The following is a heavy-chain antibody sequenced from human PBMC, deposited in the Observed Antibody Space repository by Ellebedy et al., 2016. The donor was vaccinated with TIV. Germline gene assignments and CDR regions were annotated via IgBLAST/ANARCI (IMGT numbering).Heavy chain of an antibody. V-gene: IGHV3-30*01. D-gene: IGHD1-26*01. CDR1: GFRFSDYY. J-gene: IGHJ4*01. Sequence: GGSLRLSCAPSGFRFSDYYMTWIRQAPGKGLQWVSLISYDGTEISYADSVKGRFTTSRDNSRNTMYLQMKSLRVDDTAVYYCARVFESYSTDFWGHGTLVTVSS. CDR3: ARVFESYSTDF. CDR2: ISYDGTEI.